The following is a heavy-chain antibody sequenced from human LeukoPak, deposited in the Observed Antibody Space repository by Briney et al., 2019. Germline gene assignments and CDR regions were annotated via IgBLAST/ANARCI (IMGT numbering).Heavy chain of an antibody. V-gene: IGHV3-30*03. CDR1: GFTFRSYG. D-gene: IGHD6-13*01. Sequence: GRSLRLSCAASGFTFRSYGMHWVRQAPGKGLEWVAVISYDGSNKYYADSVKGRFTISRDNSKNTLYLQMNSLRAEDTAVYYCARLQLDSSSWYPGGMDVWGKGTTVTVSS. CDR2: ISYDGSNK. J-gene: IGHJ6*04. CDR3: ARLQLDSSSWYPGGMDV.